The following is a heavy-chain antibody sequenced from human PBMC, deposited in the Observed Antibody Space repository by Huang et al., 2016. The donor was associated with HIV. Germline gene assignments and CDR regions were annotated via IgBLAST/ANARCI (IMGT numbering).Heavy chain of an antibody. CDR1: GGTFSSYA. V-gene: IGHV1-69*13. CDR3: ARARGYYDSSVSYYFDY. Sequence: QVQLVQSGAEVKKPGSSVKFSCKASGGTFSSYAISWVRQAPGQGLEWRGGSIPIFGTANYAQKFKGRVTITADESTSTAYMELSSLRSEDTAVYYCARARGYYDSSVSYYFDYWGQGTLVTVSS. J-gene: IGHJ4*02. D-gene: IGHD3-22*01. CDR2: SIPIFGTA.